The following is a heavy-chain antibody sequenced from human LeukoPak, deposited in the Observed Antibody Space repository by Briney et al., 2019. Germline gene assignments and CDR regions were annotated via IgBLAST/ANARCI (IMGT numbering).Heavy chain of an antibody. J-gene: IGHJ6*04. V-gene: IGHV3-48*03. CDR2: ISSSGSTI. D-gene: IGHD3-10*02. CDR3: AELGITMIGGV. Sequence: EGSLRLSCAASGFTVSSNYMNWVRQAPGKGLEGVSYISSSGSTIYYADSVKGRFTISRDNAKNSLYLQMNSLRAEDTAVYYCAELGITMIGGVWGKGTTVTISS. CDR1: GFTVSSNY.